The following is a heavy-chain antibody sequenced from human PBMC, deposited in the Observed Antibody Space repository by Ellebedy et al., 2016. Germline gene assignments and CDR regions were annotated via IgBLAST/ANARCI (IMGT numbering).Heavy chain of an antibody. D-gene: IGHD6-19*01. Sequence: SVKVSCXASGGTFSSYAISWVRQAPGQGLEWMGGIIPIFGTANYAQKFQGRVTITADESTSTAYMELSSLRSEDTAVYYCARLRAGTGAFDIWGQGTMVTVSS. V-gene: IGHV1-69*13. CDR2: IIPIFGTA. CDR3: ARLRAGTGAFDI. CDR1: GGTFSSYA. J-gene: IGHJ3*02.